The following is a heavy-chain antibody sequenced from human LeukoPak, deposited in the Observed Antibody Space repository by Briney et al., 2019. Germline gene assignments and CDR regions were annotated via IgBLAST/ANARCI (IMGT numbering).Heavy chain of an antibody. J-gene: IGHJ4*02. Sequence: GGSLRPSCAASGFTFDDYGMSWVRQAPGKGLEWVSGINWNGGSTGYADSVKGRFTISRDNAKNSLYLQMNSLRAQDTALYYCARVNVTYYYDSSGYYGYYFDYWGQGTLVTVSS. CDR3: ARVNVTYYYDSSGYYGYYFDY. D-gene: IGHD3-22*01. CDR1: GFTFDDYG. CDR2: INWNGGST. V-gene: IGHV3-20*04.